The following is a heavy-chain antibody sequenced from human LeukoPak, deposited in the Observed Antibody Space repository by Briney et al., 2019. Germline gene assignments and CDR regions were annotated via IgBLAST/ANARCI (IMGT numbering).Heavy chain of an antibody. J-gene: IGHJ6*02. CDR2: VSYDGSNK. Sequence: PGGSLRLSCAASGFTFSSYAVHWVRQAPGKGLEWVAVVSYDGSNKYYAGSVKGRFTISRDNSKNTLYLQMNSLRPEDTAVYYCARGNPRPKAYYDILTGYSPRYYYGMDVWGQGTTVTVSS. V-gene: IGHV3-30-3*01. CDR3: ARGNPRPKAYYDILTGYSPRYYYGMDV. D-gene: IGHD3-9*01. CDR1: GFTFSSYA.